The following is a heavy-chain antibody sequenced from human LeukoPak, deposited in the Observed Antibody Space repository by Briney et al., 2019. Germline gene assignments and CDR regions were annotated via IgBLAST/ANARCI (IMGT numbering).Heavy chain of an antibody. D-gene: IGHD4-17*01. J-gene: IGHJ4*02. CDR3: ARNGYYSADY. CDR1: GDSVSTSYY. V-gene: IGHV4-38-2*02. Sequence: SETLSLTCTVSGDSVSTSYYWGWIRQPPGKGLEWIGSTSGSTYYNPSLKSRVTISVDTSTNQFSLRLSSVTAADTAVYYCARNGYYSADYWGQGTLVTVSS. CDR2: TSGST.